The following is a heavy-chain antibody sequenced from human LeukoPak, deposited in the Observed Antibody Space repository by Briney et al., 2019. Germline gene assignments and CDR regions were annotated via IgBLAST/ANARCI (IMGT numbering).Heavy chain of an antibody. J-gene: IGHJ4*02. V-gene: IGHV4-39*01. D-gene: IGHD3-16*01. CDR1: GGSIGSSGYY. CDR2: IYYSGST. CDR3: ARHSTKSYPYYFDY. Sequence: SETLSLTCTVSGGSIGSSGYYWGWIRQPPGKGLEWIGSIYYSGSTYFNPSLKSRVTISVDTSKNQFSLKLSSVTAADTAVYYCARHSTKSYPYYFDYWGQGTLVTVSS.